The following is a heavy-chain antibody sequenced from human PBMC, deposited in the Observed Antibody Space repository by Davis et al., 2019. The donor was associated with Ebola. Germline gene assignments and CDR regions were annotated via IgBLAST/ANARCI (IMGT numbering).Heavy chain of an antibody. V-gene: IGHV5-51*01. CDR2: IYPDDSDT. CDR1: GYNFASHW. CDR3: ARLKYHFWNGHDYYYYGMDV. J-gene: IGHJ6*02. Sequence: GESLKISCKGSGYNFASHWIGWVRQMPGKGLEWMGIIYPDDSDTRYSPSFQGRVTISVDKSISTAYLQWSSLKASDTAIYYCARLKYHFWNGHDYYYYGMDVWGQGTTVTVS. D-gene: IGHD3/OR15-3a*01.